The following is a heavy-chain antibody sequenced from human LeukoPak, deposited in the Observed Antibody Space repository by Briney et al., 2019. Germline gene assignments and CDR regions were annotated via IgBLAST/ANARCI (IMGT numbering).Heavy chain of an antibody. CDR3: ARGSSSSPYYYYYYMDV. CDR2: IYTSGST. V-gene: IGHV4-4*07. CDR1: GGSISSYY. J-gene: IGHJ6*03. D-gene: IGHD6-6*01. Sequence: SETLSLTCTGSGGSISSYYWGWVRQPAGKGLEWIGSIYTSGSTNYNHSLKSRVTMSVDTSKNQFSLKLSSVTAADTAVYYCARGSSSSPYYYYYYMDVWGKGTTVTVSS.